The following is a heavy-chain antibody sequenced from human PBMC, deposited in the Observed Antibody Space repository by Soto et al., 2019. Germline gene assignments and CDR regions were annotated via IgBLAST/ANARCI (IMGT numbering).Heavy chain of an antibody. D-gene: IGHD5-12*01. J-gene: IGHJ4*02. CDR3: AKWTGYGDY. Sequence: EVQLLESGGGLVQPGGSLRLSCAVSGFSFSTYGVTWVRQAPGKGLEWVSGVSGGSGVTHYADSVKGRFTITGDNSKNTVYLHMNSLRVEDTAVYYWAKWTGYGDYWGQGTLVTVSS. CDR1: GFSFSTYG. V-gene: IGHV3-23*01. CDR2: VSGGSGVT.